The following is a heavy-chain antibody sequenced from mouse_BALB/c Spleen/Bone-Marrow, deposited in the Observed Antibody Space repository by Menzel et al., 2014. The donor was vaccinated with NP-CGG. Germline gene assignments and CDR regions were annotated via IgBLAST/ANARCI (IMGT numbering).Heavy chain of an antibody. D-gene: IGHD2-3*01. CDR1: GFDFSRYW. J-gene: IGHJ1*01. Sequence: EVQLQQSGGGLVQPGGSLKLSCAASGFDFSRYWMSWVRQAPGKGLEWIGEINPDSSTINYTPSLKDKFIISRDNAKNTLYLQMSKVRSEDTALYYCASYDGYYYWYCDVWGAGTTVTVSS. V-gene: IGHV4-1*02. CDR2: INPDSSTI. CDR3: ASYDGYYYWYCDV.